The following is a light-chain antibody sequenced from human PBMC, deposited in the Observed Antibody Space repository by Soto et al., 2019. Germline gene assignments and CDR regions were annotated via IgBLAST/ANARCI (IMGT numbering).Light chain of an antibody. CDR2: AAS. CDR1: QNIKTY. J-gene: IGKJ5*01. CDR3: QQSYSTLIT. Sequence: DIQMTQSPSSLSASVGDSVTITCRASQNIKTYLNWYQQKPGKAPKLLIYAASSLQSGVPSRFSGSGSGTDFTLTISSLQPEDFATYYCQQSYSTLITIGQGTDWRL. V-gene: IGKV1-39*01.